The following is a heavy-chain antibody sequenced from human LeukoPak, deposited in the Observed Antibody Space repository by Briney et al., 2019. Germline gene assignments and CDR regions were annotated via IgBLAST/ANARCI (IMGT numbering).Heavy chain of an antibody. CDR2: INPEETTT. V-gene: IGHV3-74*01. D-gene: IGHD1-14*01. CDR3: ARGGLEPVDY. J-gene: IGHJ4*02. Sequence: PGGSLRLSCAASGFTFGTFWMHWVRHAPGKGLVWVSRINPEETTTNYADAVKGRFTISRDNAKNTLYLQMNSLRAEDTAVYYCARGGLEPVDYWGQGTLVTVSS. CDR1: GFTFGTFW.